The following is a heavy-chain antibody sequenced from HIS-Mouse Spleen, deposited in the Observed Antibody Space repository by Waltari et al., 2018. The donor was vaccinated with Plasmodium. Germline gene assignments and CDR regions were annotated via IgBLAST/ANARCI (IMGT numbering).Heavy chain of an antibody. D-gene: IGHD4-17*01. CDR1: GFTVSSNY. CDR3: ASKTTVTNHAFDI. Sequence: EVQLVESGGGLIQPGGSLRLSCAASGFTVSSNYISWVRQAPGMGLEWVSVIYSGGSTYYADSVKGRFTISRDNSKNTLYLQMNSLRAEDTAVYYCASKTTVTNHAFDIWGQGTMVTVSS. CDR2: IYSGGST. J-gene: IGHJ3*02. V-gene: IGHV3-53*01.